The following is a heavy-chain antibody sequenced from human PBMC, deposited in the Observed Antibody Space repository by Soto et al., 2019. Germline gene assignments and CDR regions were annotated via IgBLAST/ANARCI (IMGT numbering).Heavy chain of an antibody. CDR1: GFTFSSYD. Sequence: PGGSLRLSCVGSGFTFSSYDMNWVRQSPGKGLEWVAYISSTSRTIYYADSVKDRFIISRDNAKNALYLQMNSLRAEDMAVYYCARDPGGDYFDSWGQGTLVTVSS. D-gene: IGHD4-17*01. J-gene: IGHJ4*02. CDR3: ARDPGGDYFDS. V-gene: IGHV3-48*01. CDR2: ISSTSRTI.